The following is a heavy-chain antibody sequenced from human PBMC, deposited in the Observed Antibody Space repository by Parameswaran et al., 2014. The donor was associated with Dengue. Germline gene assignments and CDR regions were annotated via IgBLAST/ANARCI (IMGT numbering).Heavy chain of an antibody. J-gene: IGHJ2*01. V-gene: IGHV3-13*04. CDR2: IDTAGGT. D-gene: IGHD6-13*01. CDR1: GFTVSSNY. CDR3: AREGLTAPGTWYFDL. Sequence: GGSLRLSCAASGFTVSSNYMSWVRQPTGKGLEWVSGIDTAGGTNYPGSVKGRFTISRDNAKNSLYLQLNSLRAGDTAVYYCAREGLTAPGTWYFDLWGRGTLVTVSS.